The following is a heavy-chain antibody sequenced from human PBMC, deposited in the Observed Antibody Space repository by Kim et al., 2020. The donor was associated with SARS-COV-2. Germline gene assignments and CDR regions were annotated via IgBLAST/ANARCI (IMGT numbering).Heavy chain of an antibody. D-gene: IGHD3-3*01. V-gene: IGHV4-61*01. J-gene: IGHJ4*02. CDR3: AREGPFWKGYPLDS. CDR2: IYYSGST. CDR1: GGSVNDTSYY. Sequence: SETLSLTCTVSGGSVNDTSYYWSWIRQPPVKGLEWIGYIYYSGSTNYSPSLESRVTISVDFSKNQFSLMLDSVTAADTAVYYCAREGPFWKGYPLDSWGQGTLATVSS.